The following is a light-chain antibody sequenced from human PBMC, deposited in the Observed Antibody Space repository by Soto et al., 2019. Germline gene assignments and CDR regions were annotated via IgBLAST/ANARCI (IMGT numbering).Light chain of an antibody. V-gene: IGLV2-23*01. J-gene: IGLJ2*01. CDR3: CSYAGSSTYVI. Sequence: QSALTQPASVSGSPGQSITISCTGTSSDVGSYDLVSWYQQRPGEAPTVIIFEANRRPSGVSNRFSGSKSGNTASLTISGLQPDDEADYFCCSYAGSSTYVIFGGGTKVTV. CDR2: EAN. CDR1: SSDVGSYDL.